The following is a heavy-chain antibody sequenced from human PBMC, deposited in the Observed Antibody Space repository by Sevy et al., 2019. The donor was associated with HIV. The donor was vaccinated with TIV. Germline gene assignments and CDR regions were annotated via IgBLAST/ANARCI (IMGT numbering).Heavy chain of an antibody. CDR3: AKDAHDSSGYYYELYYYYYMDV. J-gene: IGHJ6*03. V-gene: IGHV3-23*01. CDR2: ISGSGGST. CDR1: GFTFSSYA. Sequence: GGSLRLSCAASGFTFSSYAMSWVRQAPGKGLEWVSAISGSGGSTYYAYSVKGRFTISRDNSKNTLYLQMNSLRAEDTAVYYCAKDAHDSSGYYYELYYYYYMDVWGKGTTVTVSS. D-gene: IGHD3-22*01.